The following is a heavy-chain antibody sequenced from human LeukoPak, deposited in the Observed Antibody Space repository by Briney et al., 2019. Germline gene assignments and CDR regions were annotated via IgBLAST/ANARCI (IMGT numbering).Heavy chain of an antibody. CDR2: INHSGST. V-gene: IGHV4-4*02. J-gene: IGHJ4*02. D-gene: IGHD5-18*01. CDR1: GGSISSSNW. CDR3: ARGRKWQLWLRALPAYYFDY. Sequence: PSETLSLTCAVSGGSISSSNWWSWVRQPPGKGLEWIGEINHSGSTNYNPSLKSRVTISVDTSKNQFSLKLSSVTAADTAVYYCARGRKWQLWLRALPAYYFDYWGQGTLVTVSS.